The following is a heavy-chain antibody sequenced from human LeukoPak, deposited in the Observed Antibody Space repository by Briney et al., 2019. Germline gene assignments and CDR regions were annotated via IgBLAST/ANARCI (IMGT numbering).Heavy chain of an antibody. Sequence: SVKVSXKASGGTFSSYAISWVRQAPGQGLEWMGRIIPIFGTANYAQKFQGRVTITTDESTSTAYMELSSLRSEDTAVYYCARDGLRYYYGSGSYYNLGYWGQGTLVTVSS. CDR1: GGTFSSYA. J-gene: IGHJ4*02. V-gene: IGHV1-69*05. CDR2: IIPIFGTA. D-gene: IGHD3-10*01. CDR3: ARDGLRYYYGSGSYYNLGY.